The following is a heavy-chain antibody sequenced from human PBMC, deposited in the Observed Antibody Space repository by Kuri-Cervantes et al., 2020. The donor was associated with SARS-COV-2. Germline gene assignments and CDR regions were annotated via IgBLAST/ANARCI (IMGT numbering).Heavy chain of an antibody. CDR1: GFTFSDYY. V-gene: IGHV3-11*05. J-gene: IGHJ3*02. CDR3: ARDAARAAFDI. D-gene: IGHD6-25*01. CDR2: ISSSSSYT. Sequence: GESLKISCAASGFTFSDYYMSWIRQAPGKGLEWVSYISSSSSYTNYAGSVKGRFTISRDNAKNSLYLQMNSLRAEDTAVYYCARDAARAAFDIWGQGTMVTVSS.